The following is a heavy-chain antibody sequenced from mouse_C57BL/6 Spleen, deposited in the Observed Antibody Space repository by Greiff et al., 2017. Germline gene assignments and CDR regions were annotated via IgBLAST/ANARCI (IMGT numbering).Heavy chain of an antibody. CDR1: GFTFSSYA. CDR2: ISDGSSYT. J-gene: IGHJ3*01. V-gene: IGHV5-4*01. D-gene: IGHD1-1*01. Sequence: EVKLMESGGGLVKPGGSLKLSCAASGFTFSSYAMSWVRQTPEKRLEWVATISDGSSYTYYPDNVKSRFTISRDNTKNKLYLQMSQLMSEDTSMYYVARDDPYYVSSPAWFGYWGKGTLVTVS. CDR3: ARDDPYYVSSPAWFGY.